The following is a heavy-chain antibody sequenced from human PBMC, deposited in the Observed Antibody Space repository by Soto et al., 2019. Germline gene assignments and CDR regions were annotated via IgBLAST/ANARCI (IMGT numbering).Heavy chain of an antibody. CDR1: GGSISTYY. CDR2: VYNSGST. CDR3: ARGRYYDSSAYFKFDF. J-gene: IGHJ4*02. V-gene: IGHV4-59*01. Sequence: SETLSLTCTVSGGSISTYYWSWIRQPPGNGLDWIGFVYNSGSTNYNPSLKSRVIISVDTSKNQFSLKLNSVTAADTAVFYCARGRYYDSSAYFKFDFWGQGTLVTVSS. D-gene: IGHD3-22*01.